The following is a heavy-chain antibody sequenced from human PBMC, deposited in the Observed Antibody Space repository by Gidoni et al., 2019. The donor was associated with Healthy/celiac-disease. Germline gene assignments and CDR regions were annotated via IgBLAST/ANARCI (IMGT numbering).Heavy chain of an antibody. CDR1: GGTFSSYA. J-gene: IGHJ2*01. V-gene: IGHV1-69*01. CDR2: IIPIFGTA. D-gene: IGHD3-22*01. Sequence: QVQLGQSGAEVKKPGSSVKVSCKASGGTFSSYAISWVRPAPGQGLEWMGGIIPIFGTANYAQKFQGRVTITADQSTSTAYMELSSLRSEDTAVYYCARANYYDSSGYPYWYFDLWGRGTLVTVSS. CDR3: ARANYYDSSGYPYWYFDL.